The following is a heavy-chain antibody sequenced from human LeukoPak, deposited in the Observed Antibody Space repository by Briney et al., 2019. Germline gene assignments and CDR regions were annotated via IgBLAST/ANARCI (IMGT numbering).Heavy chain of an antibody. V-gene: IGHV3-21*01. CDR1: GFTFSTYS. Sequence: PGRSLRLSCAASGFTFSTYSMNWVRQAPGKGLEWVSSISRDSIYIYYADSVKGRFTISRDNVKNSLYLQMNSLRAEDTAVYYCARDRSSSFDYWGQGTLVTVSS. CDR2: ISRDSIYI. CDR3: ARDRSSSFDY. D-gene: IGHD6-13*01. J-gene: IGHJ4*02.